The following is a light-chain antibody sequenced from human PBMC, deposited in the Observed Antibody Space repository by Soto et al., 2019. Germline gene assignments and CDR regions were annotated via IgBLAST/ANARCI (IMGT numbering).Light chain of an antibody. V-gene: IGKV3-15*01. CDR2: GAS. CDR3: QQYNNWPLIT. Sequence: EIVMTQSPVTLSFSPGERATLSCRASQGINSYLAWYQQKPGQAPRLLIYGASTRATDIPARFSGSGSGTEFTLTITSQQSEDFAVYYCQQYNNWPLITFGHGTRLEIK. J-gene: IGKJ5*01. CDR1: QGINSY.